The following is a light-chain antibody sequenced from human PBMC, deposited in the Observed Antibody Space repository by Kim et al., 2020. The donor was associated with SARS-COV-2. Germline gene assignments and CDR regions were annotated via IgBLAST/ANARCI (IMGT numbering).Light chain of an antibody. CDR1: KLGDKY. V-gene: IGLV3-1*01. CDR3: QAWDSSTGV. CDR2: EDS. Sequence: VSPGQAASITCSGDKLGDKYVCWYQQKPGQSPVRVIYEDSRRPSGIPERFLGSNSGNKATLTISGTQAMDEADYYCQAWDSSTGVFGGGTQLTVL. J-gene: IGLJ3*02.